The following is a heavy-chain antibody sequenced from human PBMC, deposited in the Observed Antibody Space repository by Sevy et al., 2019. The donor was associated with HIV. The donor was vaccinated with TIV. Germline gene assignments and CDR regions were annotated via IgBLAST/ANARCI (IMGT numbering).Heavy chain of an antibody. J-gene: IGHJ4*02. CDR2: MNTDGSST. CDR1: GFDFSSHW. CDR3: VREGVGGYSYGFDY. D-gene: IGHD5-18*01. Sequence: GGSLRLSCEASGFDFSSHWMQWVRQAPGKGLVWVSRMNTDGSSTNYADSVKGRFTFSRDNAKNTLFLQMNSLRVEDTAVYYCVREGVGGYSYGFDYWGQGTLVTVSS. V-gene: IGHV3-74*01.